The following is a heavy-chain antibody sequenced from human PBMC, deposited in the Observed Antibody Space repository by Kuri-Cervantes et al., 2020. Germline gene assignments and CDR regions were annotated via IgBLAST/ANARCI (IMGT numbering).Heavy chain of an antibody. Sequence: GGSLRLSCAASGFTFSSYGMHWVRQAPGKGLEWVAVISYDGSNKYYADSVKGRFTISRDNAKSSLYLQMNSLRAEDTALYFCAKDLRSSSLRGGAFDIWGQGTMVTVSS. D-gene: IGHD6-6*01. CDR3: AKDLRSSSLRGGAFDI. V-gene: IGHV3-30*18. CDR2: ISYDGSNK. CDR1: GFTFSSYG. J-gene: IGHJ3*02.